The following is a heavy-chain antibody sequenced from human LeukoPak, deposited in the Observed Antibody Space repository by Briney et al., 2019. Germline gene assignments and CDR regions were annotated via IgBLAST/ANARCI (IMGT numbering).Heavy chain of an antibody. CDR3: ASLAVAGTTNDY. D-gene: IGHD6-19*01. V-gene: IGHV1-2*02. J-gene: IGHJ4*02. CDR2: INPNSGGT. Sequence: GASVKVSCKASGYTFTGYYMHWVRQAPGQGLEWMGWINPNSGGTNYAQEFQGRVTMTRDTSISTAYMELSRLRSDDTAVYYCASLAVAGTTNDYRGQGTLVTVSS. CDR1: GYTFTGYY.